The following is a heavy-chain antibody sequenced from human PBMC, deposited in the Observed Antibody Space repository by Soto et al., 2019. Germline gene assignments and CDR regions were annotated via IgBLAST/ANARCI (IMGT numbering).Heavy chain of an antibody. D-gene: IGHD1-1*01. CDR1: GGTFSSYA. J-gene: IGHJ4*02. CDR2: IIPIFGTA. Sequence: QVQLVQSGAEVKKPGSSVKVSFKASGGTFSSYAISWVRQAPGQVLESMGGIIPIFGTANYAQKFQDRVTRTADESTSTADFELSSLRSQDTSVYYCARGPKWNMGYWGQGPLVTVSS. CDR3: ARGPKWNMGY. V-gene: IGHV1-69*12.